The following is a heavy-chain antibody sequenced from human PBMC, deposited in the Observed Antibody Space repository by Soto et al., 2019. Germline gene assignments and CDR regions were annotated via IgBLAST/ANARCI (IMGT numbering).Heavy chain of an antibody. CDR2: ISWNSGSI. CDR1: GFTFDDYA. CDR3: AKDKRMTARSFDY. V-gene: IGHV3-9*01. Sequence: EVQLVESGGGLVQPGRSLRLSCAASGFTFDDYAMHWVRQAPGKGLEWVAGISWNSGSIGYADSVKGRFTISRDNAKNSLYLQMTSLRAEDTALYYCAKDKRMTARSFDYWGQGTLVTVSS. D-gene: IGHD6-6*01. J-gene: IGHJ4*02.